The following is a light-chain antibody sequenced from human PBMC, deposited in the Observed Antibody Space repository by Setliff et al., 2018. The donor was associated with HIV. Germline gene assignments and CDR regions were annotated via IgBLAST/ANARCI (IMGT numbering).Light chain of an antibody. Sequence: QSALTQPASVSGSPGQSITISCTGTSSDVGSYNLVSWYQQHTGKASKLMIYQVTKRPSGVSNRFSGSKSGNTASLTISGLQAEDEADYSCCSYAGSSTFEVFGTGTKVTVL. V-gene: IGLV2-23*02. CDR3: CSYAGSSTFEV. CDR1: SSDVGSYNL. J-gene: IGLJ1*01. CDR2: QVT.